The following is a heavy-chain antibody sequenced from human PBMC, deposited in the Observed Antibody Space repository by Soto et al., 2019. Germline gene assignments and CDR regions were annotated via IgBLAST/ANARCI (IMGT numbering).Heavy chain of an antibody. CDR1: GYTFTSHG. V-gene: IGHV1-18*01. Sequence: ASVKVSCKASGYTFTSHGLSCVRQAPGEGLEWMGWISAYNGNTNYAQKLQGRVTMTTDTSTSTAYMELRSLRSDDTAVYYCGRAGIVGVMADYWGQGSLVIVSA. J-gene: IGHJ4*02. D-gene: IGHD3-22*01. CDR3: GRAGIVGVMADY. CDR2: ISAYNGNT.